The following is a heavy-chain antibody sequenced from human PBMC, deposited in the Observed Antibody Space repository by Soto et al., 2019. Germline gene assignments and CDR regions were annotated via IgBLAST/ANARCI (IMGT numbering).Heavy chain of an antibody. V-gene: IGHV3-7*01. CDR1: GFTFSTYW. J-gene: IGHJ6*01. CDR2: IKQDGTEK. CDR3: TTSPHRDSERVFV. Sequence: EVQLVESGGGLVQPGGSLRLSCAASGFTFSTYWMSWVRRTPGKGLEWVANIKQDGTEKYYVDSVRGRLTVSRDNAKSSLYQQMNSLRVEDTAVYYCTTSPHRDSERVFVW. D-gene: IGHD1-26*01.